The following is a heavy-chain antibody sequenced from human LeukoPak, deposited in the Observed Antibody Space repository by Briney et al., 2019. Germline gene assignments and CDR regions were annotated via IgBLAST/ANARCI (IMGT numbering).Heavy chain of an antibody. CDR1: GFTFSSYA. Sequence: GGSLRLSCAASGFTFSSYAMSWVRQAPGKGLEWVSAISGSGFSTYYADSVKGRFTISRDNSKNTLYLQMNSLRVEDTAIYYCAKGRGYCTGGSCYSDYWGQGTLVTVSS. V-gene: IGHV3-23*01. D-gene: IGHD2-15*01. J-gene: IGHJ4*02. CDR3: AKGRGYCTGGSCYSDY. CDR2: ISGSGFST.